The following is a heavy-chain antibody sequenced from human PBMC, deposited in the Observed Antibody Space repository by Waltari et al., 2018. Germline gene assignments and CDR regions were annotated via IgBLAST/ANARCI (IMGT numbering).Heavy chain of an antibody. D-gene: IGHD2-15*01. Sequence: QLQLQQSGPGLVKPSESLSLTCAVSGDSMSSSYWWSWVRQAPGKGLEWIGQINRSGRTNYHPSFESRVTMSIDTSNSQFSLTLPSATAADTAVYYCARDRGRGIYLDTWGQGTPVTVS. CDR3: ARDRGRGIYLDT. V-gene: IGHV4-4*02. CDR2: INRSGRT. CDR1: GDSMSSSYW. J-gene: IGHJ4*02.